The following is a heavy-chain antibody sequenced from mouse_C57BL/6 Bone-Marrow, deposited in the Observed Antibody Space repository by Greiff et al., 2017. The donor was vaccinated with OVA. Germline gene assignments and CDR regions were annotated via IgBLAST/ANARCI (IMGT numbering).Heavy chain of an antibody. D-gene: IGHD2-4*01. V-gene: IGHV5-4*01. J-gene: IGHJ2*01. Sequence: EVQVVESGGGLVKPGGSLKLSCAASGFTFSSYAMSWVRQTPEKRLEWVATISDGGSYTYYPDNVKGRFTISRDNAKSNLYLQMSHLKSEDTAMYYCARDGLRSYYFDYWGQGTTLTVSS. CDR2: ISDGGSYT. CDR3: ARDGLRSYYFDY. CDR1: GFTFSSYA.